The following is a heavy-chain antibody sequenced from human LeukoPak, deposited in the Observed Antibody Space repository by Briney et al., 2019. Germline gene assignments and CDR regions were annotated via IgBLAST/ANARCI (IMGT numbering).Heavy chain of an antibody. CDR1: GGSISSYY. V-gene: IGHV4-59*01. J-gene: IGHJ4*02. CDR2: IYYSGST. CDR3: ARRHCSGGSCYSALDY. Sequence: SETLSLTCTVAGGSISSYYWSWIRQPPGKGLEWLGYIYYSGSTNYNPSLKSRVTISVDTSKNQFSLKLSSVTAADTAVYHCARRHCSGGSCYSALDYWGQGTLVTVSS. D-gene: IGHD2-15*01.